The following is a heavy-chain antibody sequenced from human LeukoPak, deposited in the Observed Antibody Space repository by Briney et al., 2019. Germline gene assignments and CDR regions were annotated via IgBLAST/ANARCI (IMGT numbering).Heavy chain of an antibody. V-gene: IGHV4-59*02. CDR3: AKGGARLYGMDV. Sequence: PETLSLTCTVSGGFVSSNYWSWIRQPPGKGLEWIGYIYYSGSTNYNPSLKSRVTISEDTSKNQFSLKLTSVTAADTAVYYCAKGGARLYGMDVWGQGTTVTVSS. D-gene: IGHD4/OR15-4a*01. J-gene: IGHJ6*02. CDR1: GGFVSSNY. CDR2: IYYSGST.